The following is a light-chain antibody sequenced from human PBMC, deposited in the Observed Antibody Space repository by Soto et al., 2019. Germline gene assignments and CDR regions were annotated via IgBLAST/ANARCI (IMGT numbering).Light chain of an antibody. CDR3: QQYGDWPPDT. J-gene: IGKJ2*01. V-gene: IGKV3-15*01. Sequence: ETVMTQSPATLSVSPGERATLSCRASQSVSRNLAWYRQKPGQPPRLLIYDASTRATGVPARFGGSGSGTEFTLTISGLQSEDFAVYYCQQYGDWPPDTFGQGTKVEI. CDR1: QSVSRN. CDR2: DAS.